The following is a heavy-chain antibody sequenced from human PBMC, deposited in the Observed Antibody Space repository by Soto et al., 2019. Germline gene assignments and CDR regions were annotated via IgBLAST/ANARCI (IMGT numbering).Heavy chain of an antibody. CDR1: GGSFSGYY. Sequence: SETLSLTCAVYGGSFSGYYWSWIRQPPGKGLEWIGEINHSGSTNYNPSLKSRVTISVDTSKNQFSLKLSSVTAADTAVYYCARGKGVLLWFGELLWARNWFDPWGQGTLVTVSS. J-gene: IGHJ5*02. D-gene: IGHD3-10*01. CDR2: INHSGST. V-gene: IGHV4-34*01. CDR3: ARGKGVLLWFGELLWARNWFDP.